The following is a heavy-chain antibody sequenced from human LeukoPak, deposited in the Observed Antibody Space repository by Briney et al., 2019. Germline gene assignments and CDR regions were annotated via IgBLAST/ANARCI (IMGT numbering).Heavy chain of an antibody. CDR3: ARRSGPDY. J-gene: IGHJ4*02. V-gene: IGHV3-7*01. CDR1: GFIFNTYW. Sequence: GGSLRLSCAASGFIFNTYWMSWVRQAPGRGLEWVANIKQDGSEIYYADSVKGRFTISRDNAKNSLYLQTNSLRAEDTAVYYCARRSGPDYWGQGTLVTVSS. CDR2: IKQDGSEI. D-gene: IGHD6-19*01.